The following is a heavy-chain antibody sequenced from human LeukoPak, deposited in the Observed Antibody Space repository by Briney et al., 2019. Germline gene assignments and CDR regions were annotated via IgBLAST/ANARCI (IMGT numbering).Heavy chain of an antibody. CDR1: GFTFSGYA. D-gene: IGHD6-19*01. J-gene: IGHJ4*02. Sequence: GGSLRLSCSAPGFTFSGYAMHWVRQAPGKGLEYVSAIVSDGTNTYYADSLKGRFTVSRDNSKNTLYLQMSRLRAEDTAVYSCVKSRGGGWYVLDYWGQGTLVTVSS. V-gene: IGHV3-64D*09. CDR2: IVSDGTNT. CDR3: VKSRGGGWYVLDY.